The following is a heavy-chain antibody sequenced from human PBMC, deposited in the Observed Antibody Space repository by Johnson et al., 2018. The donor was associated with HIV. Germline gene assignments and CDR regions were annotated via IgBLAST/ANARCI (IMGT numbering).Heavy chain of an antibody. CDR3: LRDPDTILVSDVAAFYV. CDR2: ISYNANKK. Sequence: QVQLVESGGDVGQPGRSLRLSCAASGFTLRSYAMHWVRQAPGKGLEWVAMISYNANKKYYADSVRGRFTISRDTSKNTVYLQMNSLIPCDTGVYYCLRDPDTILVSDVAAFYVWVHGTMVTVSS. D-gene: IGHD5-18*01. CDR1: GFTLRSYA. J-gene: IGHJ3*01. V-gene: IGHV3-30-3*01.